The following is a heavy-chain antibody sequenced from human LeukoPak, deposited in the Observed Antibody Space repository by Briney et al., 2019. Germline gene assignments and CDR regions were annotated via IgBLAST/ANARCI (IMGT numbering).Heavy chain of an antibody. V-gene: IGHV1-2*02. Sequence: ASVKVSCKASGYTFTGYYMHWVRQAPGQGLEWMGWINPNSGGTNYAQKFQDRVTMTRDTSISTAYIELNFLRSDDTAVFYCARGDYYGSPKVVAAWGQGTLVTVSS. D-gene: IGHD3-10*01. CDR2: INPNSGGT. CDR3: ARGDYYGSPKVVAA. J-gene: IGHJ5*02. CDR1: GYTFTGYY.